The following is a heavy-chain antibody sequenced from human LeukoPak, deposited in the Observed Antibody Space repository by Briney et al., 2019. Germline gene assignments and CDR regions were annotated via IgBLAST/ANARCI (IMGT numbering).Heavy chain of an antibody. J-gene: IGHJ1*01. D-gene: IGHD4-23*01. CDR2: IIPILGIA. CDR3: ARDKAVTTEVTQHFQH. V-gene: IGHV1-69*04. Sequence: SVKVSCKASGYTFTSYGISWVRQAPGQGLEWMGRIIPILGIANYAQKFQGRVTITADKSTSTAYMELSSLRSEDTAVYYCARDKAVTTEVTQHFQHWGQGTLVTVSS. CDR1: GYTFTSYG.